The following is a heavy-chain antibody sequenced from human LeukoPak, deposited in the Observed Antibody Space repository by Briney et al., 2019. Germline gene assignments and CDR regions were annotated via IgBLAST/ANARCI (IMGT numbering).Heavy chain of an antibody. V-gene: IGHV1-2*02. CDR1: GYTFSGSY. Sequence: GASVKVSCKASGYTFSGSYMHWVRQAPGQGPEWMGWINPNSGVTHYAQKFQGRVTMTRDTSIGTAYMELNRLTSDDTAVYHCASGSSLDGSSGWPTHYYWGQGTLVTVSS. J-gene: IGHJ4*02. D-gene: IGHD6-19*01. CDR2: INPNSGVT. CDR3: ASGSSLDGSSGWPTHYY.